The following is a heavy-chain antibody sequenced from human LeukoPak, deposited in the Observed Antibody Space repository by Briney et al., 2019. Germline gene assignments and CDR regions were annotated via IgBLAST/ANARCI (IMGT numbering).Heavy chain of an antibody. V-gene: IGHV3-23*01. J-gene: IGHJ4*02. CDR3: AKASGDHGYFDY. D-gene: IGHD2-21*02. CDR1: GFTFSSYA. CDR2: ISGGSST. Sequence: PGGSLRLSCAASGFTFSSYAMSWVRQAPGKGLEWVAAISGGSSTNHADSVKGRFTISRDNSKNTLFLQMNSLRAEDAAVYYCAKASGDHGYFDYWGQGTLVTVSS.